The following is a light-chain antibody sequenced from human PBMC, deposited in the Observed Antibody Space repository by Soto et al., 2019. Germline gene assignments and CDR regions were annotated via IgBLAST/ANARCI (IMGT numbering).Light chain of an antibody. CDR1: QSVSSSY. V-gene: IGKV3-20*01. Sequence: EIVLTQSPGTLSLSPGERATLSCRASQSVSSSYLAWYKQKPGQAPRLLIYGASSRATGIPDRFSGSGSGTDFTFTISRLEPEDFAVYYCQQYGSSSITFGQGTRLEIK. CDR2: GAS. J-gene: IGKJ5*01. CDR3: QQYGSSSIT.